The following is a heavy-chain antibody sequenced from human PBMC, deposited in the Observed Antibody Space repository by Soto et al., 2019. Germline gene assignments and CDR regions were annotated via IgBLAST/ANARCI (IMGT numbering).Heavy chain of an antibody. CDR3: TREGRGLGRLSLFEY. D-gene: IGHD2-21*02. Sequence: PVGSLRLSCAASGFNVNSDYMNWVRQTPGKGLEWVASIYSGETTYYADSVRGRFTISSDKSKNTLYFQLSSLRIEDTAVYYCTREGRGLGRLSLFEYWGQGVLVTVSS. CDR2: IYSGETT. J-gene: IGHJ4*02. CDR1: GFNVNSDY. V-gene: IGHV3-53*01.